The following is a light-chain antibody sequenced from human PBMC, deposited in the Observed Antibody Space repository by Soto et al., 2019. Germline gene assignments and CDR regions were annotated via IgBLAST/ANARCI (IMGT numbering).Light chain of an antibody. J-gene: IGLJ3*02. V-gene: IGLV2-14*01. Sequence: QSALTQPASVSGSPGQSITISCTGTSSYVGGYNYVSWYQQHPGKAPKLMIYEVSNRPSGVSNRFSGSKSGNTASLTISGLQAEEEADYYCSSYTTSATRVFGGGTKLTVL. CDR2: EVS. CDR1: SSYVGGYNY. CDR3: SSYTTSATRV.